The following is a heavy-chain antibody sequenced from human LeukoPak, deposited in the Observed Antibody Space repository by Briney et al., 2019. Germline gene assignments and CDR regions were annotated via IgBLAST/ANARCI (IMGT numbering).Heavy chain of an antibody. CDR2: IYTSGST. CDR3: ARGPTYYYDSSGYRGFDY. V-gene: IGHV4-4*07. Sequence: PSETLSLTRTVSGGSISSYYWSWIRQPAGRGLEWIGRIYTSGSTNYNPSLKSRVTMSVDTSKNQFSLKLSSVTAADTAVYYCARGPTYYYDSSGYRGFDYWGQGTLVTVSS. D-gene: IGHD3-22*01. CDR1: GGSISSYY. J-gene: IGHJ4*02.